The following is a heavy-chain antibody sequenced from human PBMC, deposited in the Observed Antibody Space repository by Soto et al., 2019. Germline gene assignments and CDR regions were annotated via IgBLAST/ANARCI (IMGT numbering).Heavy chain of an antibody. J-gene: IGHJ3*02. CDR3: AKTLYQLLGDDVFNM. Sequence: GGSLRLSCTGSGFSFDDYAMHWVRQVPGKGLEWVAGINYNSDAMGYADSVKGRFTISRDNAKNSLYLQMNSLKHEDTALYYYAKTLYQLLGDDVFNMWGRGTMVTVSS. D-gene: IGHD2-2*01. CDR1: GFSFDDYA. V-gene: IGHV3-9*01. CDR2: INYNSDAM.